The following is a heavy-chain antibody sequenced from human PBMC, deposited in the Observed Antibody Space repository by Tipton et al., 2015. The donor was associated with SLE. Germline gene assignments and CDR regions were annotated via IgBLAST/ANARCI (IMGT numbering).Heavy chain of an antibody. D-gene: IGHD3/OR15-3a*01. Sequence: GLVKPSETLSLTCSVSGGSISGFYWGWIRQSPGKGLEAIGHIYYSGYTNYNPSLKSRVTMSLDMSKNQFSLNLNSVTAADTAVYYCARGVFWTGYYLDYWGQGILVTVSS. CDR1: GGSISGFY. J-gene: IGHJ4*02. CDR2: IYYSGYT. CDR3: ARGVFWTGYYLDY. V-gene: IGHV4-59*01.